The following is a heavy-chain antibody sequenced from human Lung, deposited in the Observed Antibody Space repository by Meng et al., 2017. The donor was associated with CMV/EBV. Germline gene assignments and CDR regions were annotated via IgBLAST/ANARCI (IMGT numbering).Heavy chain of an antibody. D-gene: IGHD6-19*01. Sequence: SXXVSCKASRGRFGNYGISWARQAPGQGLEWMGGIIPFLGVASYAPKFKGRFTITTDKSTGTVYMDLSSLRSEDTAVYYCATDAVARGDYGGKGTMVTVSS. CDR1: RGRFGNYG. CDR3: ATDAVARGDY. V-gene: IGHV1-69*10. CDR2: IIPFLGVA. J-gene: IGHJ4*02.